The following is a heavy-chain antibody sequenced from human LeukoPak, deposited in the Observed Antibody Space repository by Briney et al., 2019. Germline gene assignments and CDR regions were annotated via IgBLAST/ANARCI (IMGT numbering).Heavy chain of an antibody. CDR1: GFTFSSYA. Sequence: GGSLRLSCAASGFTFSSYAMHWVRQAPGKGLEWVAVISYDGSNKYYADSAKGRFTISRDNSKNTLYLQMNSLRAEDTAVYYCAKDVSSGWYYFDYWGQGTLVTVSS. J-gene: IGHJ4*02. CDR3: AKDVSSGWYYFDY. V-gene: IGHV3-30*04. D-gene: IGHD6-19*01. CDR2: ISYDGSNK.